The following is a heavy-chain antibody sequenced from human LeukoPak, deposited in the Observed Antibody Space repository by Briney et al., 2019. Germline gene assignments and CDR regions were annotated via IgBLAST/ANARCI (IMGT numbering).Heavy chain of an antibody. J-gene: IGHJ4*02. D-gene: IGHD6-6*01. Sequence: GGSLRLSCAASGFTFSSYALSWVRQAPGKGLEWVSAISGSGGSTYYADSAKGRFTISRDNSKNTLYLQMNSLRAEDTAVYYCAKSPRYSSSSGFDYWGQGTLVTVSS. CDR2: ISGSGGST. CDR1: GFTFSSYA. CDR3: AKSPRYSSSSGFDY. V-gene: IGHV3-23*01.